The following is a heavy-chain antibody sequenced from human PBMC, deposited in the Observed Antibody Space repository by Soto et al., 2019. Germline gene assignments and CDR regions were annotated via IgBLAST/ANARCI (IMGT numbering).Heavy chain of an antibody. CDR3: ARDGIAARPDY. J-gene: IGHJ4*02. CDR2: ISSSSYI. CDR1: GFTFSSYS. V-gene: IGHV3-21*01. D-gene: IGHD6-6*01. Sequence: PGGSLRLSCAASGFTFSSYSMNWVRQAPGKGLEWVSSISSSSYIYYADSVKGRFTISRDNAKNSLYLQMNSLRAEDTAVYYCARDGIAARPDYWGQGTLVTVSS.